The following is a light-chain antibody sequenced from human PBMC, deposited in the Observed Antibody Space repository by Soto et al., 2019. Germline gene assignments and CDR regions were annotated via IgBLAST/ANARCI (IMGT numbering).Light chain of an antibody. Sequence: EIVMTQSPATLSVSPGEIATISCRSSKRVSSNLAWNQQKPGQAPRLLIYGASTRATGIPARCSGSGSGTEVTLTISSLQSEDFAVYYCQQYINWPPLTFGGGTMVEMK. V-gene: IGKV3-15*01. CDR2: GAS. CDR1: KRVSSN. CDR3: QQYINWPPLT. J-gene: IGKJ4*01.